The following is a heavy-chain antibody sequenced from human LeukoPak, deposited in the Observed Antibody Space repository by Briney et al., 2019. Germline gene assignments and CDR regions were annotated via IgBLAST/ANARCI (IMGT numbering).Heavy chain of an antibody. CDR2: INPNSGGT. D-gene: IGHD6-25*01. CDR1: GYTFTGYY. J-gene: IGHJ6*02. Sequence: ASVKVSCKASGYTFTGYYMHWVRQAPGQGLEWMGWINPNSGGTNYAQKFQGRVTITADKSTSTAYMELSSLRSEDTAVYYCATDGEQRQLFYYGMDVWGQGTTVTVSS. V-gene: IGHV1-2*02. CDR3: ATDGEQRQLFYYGMDV.